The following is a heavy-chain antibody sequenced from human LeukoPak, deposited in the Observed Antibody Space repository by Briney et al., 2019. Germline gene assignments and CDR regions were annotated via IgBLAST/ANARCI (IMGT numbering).Heavy chain of an antibody. Sequence: PSQTLSLTCTVSGGSISSGGYYWSWIRQHPGKGLEWIGYIYTSGSTNYNPSLKSGVTMSVDTSKNQFSLKLSSVTAADTAVYYCARDVYYYGSGSYYNVLPYYYYGMDVWGQGTTVTVSS. J-gene: IGHJ6*02. D-gene: IGHD3-10*01. V-gene: IGHV4-31*03. CDR2: IYTSGST. CDR3: ARDVYYYGSGSYYNVLPYYYYGMDV. CDR1: GGSISSGGYY.